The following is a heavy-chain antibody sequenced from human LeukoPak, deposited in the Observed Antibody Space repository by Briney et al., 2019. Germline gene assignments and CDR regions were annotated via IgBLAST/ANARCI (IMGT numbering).Heavy chain of an antibody. CDR2: INHTGST. CDR1: GESFSDYY. V-gene: IGHV4-34*01. J-gene: IGHJ4*02. CDR3: ARGRSLHYFDY. Sequence: SETLSLTCGFYGESFSDYYWGWIRQPPGKGLEWIGEINHTGSTNYNPSLKSRVTISVDTSRNQFSLRLTSATAADTAVYYCARGRSLHYFDYWGQGTLVTVSS.